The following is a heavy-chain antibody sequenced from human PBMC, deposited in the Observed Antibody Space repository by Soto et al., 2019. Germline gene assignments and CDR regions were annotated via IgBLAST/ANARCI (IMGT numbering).Heavy chain of an antibody. J-gene: IGHJ4*02. CDR2: ISAYNGNT. V-gene: IGHV1-18*01. CDR1: GYTFTSYG. Sequence: GASVKVSCKASGYTFTSYGISWVRQAPGQGLEWMGWISAYNGNTNYAQKLQGRVTMTTDTSTSTAYMELRSLRSDDTAVYYCARDQDIVVVPDAPGNYWGQGTLVTVSS. D-gene: IGHD2-2*01. CDR3: ARDQDIVVVPDAPGNY.